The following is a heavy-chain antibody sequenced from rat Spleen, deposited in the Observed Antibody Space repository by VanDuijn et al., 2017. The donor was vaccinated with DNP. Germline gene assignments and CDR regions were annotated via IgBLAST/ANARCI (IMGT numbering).Heavy chain of an antibody. CDR3: ASWSPIAPISTSNY. Sequence: EVQLVESGGGLVQPGRSLKLSCAASGFTFSNYGMAWVRQAPTKGLEWVAYIGSAAYAPYYGDSVKGRFTISRDNAKSTLYLQMNSLRSEDTATYFCASWSPIAPISTSNYWGQGVMVTVSS. D-gene: IGHD1-2*01. V-gene: IGHV5S13*01. J-gene: IGHJ2*01. CDR2: IGSAAYAP. CDR1: GFTFSNYG.